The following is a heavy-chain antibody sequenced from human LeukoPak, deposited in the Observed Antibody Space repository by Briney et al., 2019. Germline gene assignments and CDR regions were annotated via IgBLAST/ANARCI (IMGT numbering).Heavy chain of an antibody. CDR1: GYTFIAYY. Sequence: ASVKVSCKASGYTFIAYYVHWVRQAPGQGLEWMGRINPNSGGTNYAQKFQGRVTMTRDTSISTAYMELSRLRSDDTAVYYCARVQPYYYDSSGYLRGTFDYWGQGTLVTVSS. J-gene: IGHJ4*02. CDR3: ARVQPYYYDSSGYLRGTFDY. D-gene: IGHD3-22*01. V-gene: IGHV1-2*06. CDR2: INPNSGGT.